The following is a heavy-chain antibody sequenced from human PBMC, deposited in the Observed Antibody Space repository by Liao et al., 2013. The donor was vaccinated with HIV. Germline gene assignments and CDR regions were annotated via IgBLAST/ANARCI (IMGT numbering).Heavy chain of an antibody. J-gene: IGHJ6*03. CDR1: GGSFSGYD. V-gene: IGHV4-34*02. CDR3: ARFGRYCSSMSCLSDYYMDV. D-gene: IGHD2-2*01. CDR2: INHSGGT. Sequence: QVQLQQWGAGLLKPSETLSLNCAVYGGSFSGYDWSWIRQSPREGTWSGLGRINHSGGTNYNPSLKSRVIISVDTSKNQLSLKLRSVTAADTAVYYCARFGRYCSSMSCLSDYYMDVWGKGPRSPSP.